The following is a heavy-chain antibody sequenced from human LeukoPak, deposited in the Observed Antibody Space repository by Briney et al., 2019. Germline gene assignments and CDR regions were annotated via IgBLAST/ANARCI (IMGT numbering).Heavy chain of an antibody. CDR2: TTSGSDSSV. D-gene: IGHD1-26*01. V-gene: IGHV3-11*01. J-gene: IGHJ4*02. CDR3: ARVVDGATLDY. Sequence: PGGSLRLSCAASGFTVSRNYMTWVRQAPGKGLEWVSYTTSGSDSSVYYADSVKGRFTISRDNAKNSLYLQMNSLRAEDTAVYYCARVVDGATLDYWGQGTLVTVSS. CDR1: GFTVSRNY.